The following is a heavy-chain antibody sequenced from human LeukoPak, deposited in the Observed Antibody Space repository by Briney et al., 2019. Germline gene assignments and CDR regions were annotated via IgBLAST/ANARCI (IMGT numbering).Heavy chain of an antibody. J-gene: IGHJ3*02. D-gene: IGHD3-10*01. CDR3: ARLAGPRGAFDI. Sequence: ASETLSLTCTVSGGSISSSSYYWGWIRQPPGKGLEWIGSIYYSGSTYYNPSPKSRVTISVDTSKNQFSLKLSSVTAADTAVYYCARLAGPRGAFDIWGQGTMVTVSS. CDR1: GGSISSSSYY. CDR2: IYYSGST. V-gene: IGHV4-39*01.